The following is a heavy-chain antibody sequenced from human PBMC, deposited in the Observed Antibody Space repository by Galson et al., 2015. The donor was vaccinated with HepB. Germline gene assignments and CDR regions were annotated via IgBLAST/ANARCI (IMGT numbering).Heavy chain of an antibody. Sequence: SVKVSCKASGYVFTDYGINWVRQAPGQGVEWMGWVNTNTGNPTYAQGFAGRFVFSLDTSVSTTYLQISSLKAEDTAVYYCARTPNYGPWSYHNVWFGPWGQGTLVTVSS. CDR1: GYVFTDYG. D-gene: IGHD3-10*01. CDR2: VNTNTGNP. J-gene: IGHJ5*02. CDR3: ARTPNYGPWSYHNVWFGP. V-gene: IGHV7-4-1*02.